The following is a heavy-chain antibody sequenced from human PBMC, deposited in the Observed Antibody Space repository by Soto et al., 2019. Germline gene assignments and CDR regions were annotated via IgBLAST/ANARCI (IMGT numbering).Heavy chain of an antibody. Sequence: SETLSLTCTVSGGTVSDNTGSWIRQPPGKGLENIGYIHYTGSTNSNPSLKSRVTISVDTSRNQFSLKLSSVTAADTALYYCARRGNILTSYYAIWFGPWGPGTLVTVS. J-gene: IGHJ5*02. CDR3: ARRGNILTSYYAIWFGP. D-gene: IGHD3-9*01. V-gene: IGHV4-59*08. CDR1: GGTVSDNT. CDR2: IHYTGST.